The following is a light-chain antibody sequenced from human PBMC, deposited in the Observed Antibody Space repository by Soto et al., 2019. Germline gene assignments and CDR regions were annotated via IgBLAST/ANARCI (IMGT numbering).Light chain of an antibody. CDR3: SSYPTSSPS. Sequence: QSALTQPPSVSGAPGQRVTVSCSGGGTNIGAAYDVQWYQHLPGRAPKLLIYASTTRPSGVPDRFSGSRSGSSASLAITGRWAEVEADYSCSSYPTSSPSFGTGTKVTAL. J-gene: IGLJ1*01. CDR1: GTNIGAAYD. CDR2: AST. V-gene: IGLV1-40*01.